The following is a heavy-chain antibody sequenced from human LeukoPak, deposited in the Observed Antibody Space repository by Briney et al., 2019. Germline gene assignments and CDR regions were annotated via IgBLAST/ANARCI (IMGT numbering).Heavy chain of an antibody. D-gene: IGHD6-19*01. CDR2: IYYTGRT. Sequence: SETLSLTCAVSGGSISSTTYYWAWIRQPPGKGLEWIGSIYYTGRTHYIPSLKSRVTISLDTSKNQFYLNLSSVTAEDTAVYYCATQVAGGPLDYWGQGTLVTVSS. CDR3: ATQVAGGPLDY. CDR1: GGSISSTTYY. V-gene: IGHV4-39*01. J-gene: IGHJ4*02.